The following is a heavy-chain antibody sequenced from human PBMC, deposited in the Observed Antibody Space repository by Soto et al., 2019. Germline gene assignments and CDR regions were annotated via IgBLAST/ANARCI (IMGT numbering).Heavy chain of an antibody. V-gene: IGHV1-18*01. CDR1: GYTFTNYG. J-gene: IGHJ3*02. CDR3: ARDPYWSAPRVYAFDI. Sequence: QVQLVQSGGAVKKPGASVRVSCKASGYTFTNYGISWVRQAPGRGLEWMGWIAAYNGNTDYAQKLQDRVTMTTDTSTNTAYKELRSQRSDDTAVYYCARDPYWSAPRVYAFDIWGQGTMVTVSS. CDR2: IAAYNGNT. D-gene: IGHD1-1*01.